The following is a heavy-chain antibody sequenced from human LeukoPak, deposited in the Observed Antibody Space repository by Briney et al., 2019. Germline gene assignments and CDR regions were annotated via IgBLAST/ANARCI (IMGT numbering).Heavy chain of an antibody. CDR3: AKSNGYGLIDI. CDR1: GGSFSRYY. V-gene: IGHV4-34*01. CDR2: INHRGST. J-gene: IGHJ3*02. D-gene: IGHD3-10*01. Sequence: SETLSLTCAVYGGSFSRYYWSWIRQPPGKGLEWIGEINHRGSTNYNPSLKSRVTISLDTSRNQFSLKLNSVTAADTAVYYCAKSNGYGLIDIWGQGTMVTVSS.